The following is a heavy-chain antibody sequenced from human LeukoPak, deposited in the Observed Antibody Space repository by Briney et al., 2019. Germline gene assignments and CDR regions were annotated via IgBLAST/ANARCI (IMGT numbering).Heavy chain of an antibody. Sequence: GGSLRLSCAASGFTFSGYAMSWVRQAPGKGLEWVSSIGAGGGTTYYADSVKGRFTISRDNSKNTLYLQMNSLRAEDTAVYFCAKCGRESRGWGSFEYWGQGTPVTVSS. CDR2: IGAGGGTT. CDR1: GFTFSGYA. D-gene: IGHD6-19*01. V-gene: IGHV3-23*01. J-gene: IGHJ4*02. CDR3: AKCGRESRGWGSFEY.